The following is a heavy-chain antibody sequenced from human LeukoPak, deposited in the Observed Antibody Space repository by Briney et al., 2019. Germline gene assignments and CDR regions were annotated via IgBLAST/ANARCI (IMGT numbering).Heavy chain of an antibody. J-gene: IGHJ5*02. CDR3: ARLVYCSSTSCYDWFDP. Sequence: PSGTLSLTCAVSGGSISSSNWWSWVRQPPGKGLEWIGEIYHSGSTSYNPSLKSRVTISVDKSKNQFSLKLSSVTAADTAVYYCARLVYCSSTSCYDWFDPWGQGTLVTVSS. CDR2: IYHSGST. V-gene: IGHV4-4*02. CDR1: GGSISSSNW. D-gene: IGHD2-2*01.